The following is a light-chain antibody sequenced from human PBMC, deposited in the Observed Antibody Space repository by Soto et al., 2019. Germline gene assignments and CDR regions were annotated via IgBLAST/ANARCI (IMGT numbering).Light chain of an antibody. V-gene: IGKV3-15*01. CDR2: GAS. CDR3: QQYNTWPPIT. Sequence: EIGITQSPATPSLSPGERVTLSCRASQSVRSNLAWYQQKPGQAPRLLIYGASTRATGLPARFSGSGSGTDFTLTISSLQSEDFAVYYCQQYNTWPPITFGQGTRLEIK. CDR1: QSVRSN. J-gene: IGKJ5*01.